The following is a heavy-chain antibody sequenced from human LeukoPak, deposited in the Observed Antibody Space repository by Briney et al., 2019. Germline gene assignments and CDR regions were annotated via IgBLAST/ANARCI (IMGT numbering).Heavy chain of an antibody. V-gene: IGHV4-39*01. J-gene: IGHJ5*02. D-gene: IGHD4-17*01. Sequence: PSETLSLTCTVSGGSISSSSYYWGWIRQPPGKGLEWIGSIYYSGSTYYNPSLKSRVTISVDTSKNQFSLKLSSVTAADTAVYYCARLRAYGNWFDPWGQGTLVTVSS. CDR1: GGSISSSSYY. CDR2: IYYSGST. CDR3: ARLRAYGNWFDP.